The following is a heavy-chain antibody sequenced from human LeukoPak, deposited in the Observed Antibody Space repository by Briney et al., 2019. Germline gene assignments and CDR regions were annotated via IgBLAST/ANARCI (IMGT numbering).Heavy chain of an antibody. Sequence: ASVKVSCKASGNTFFSYDINWVRQATGQGLEWMGWMNPNSGNTDSARKFQGRVTLTRNTSIGTAYLELSSLKYEDTAVYYCASGCASGNWGQGTLVTVSS. CDR1: GNTFFSYD. CDR2: MNPNSGNT. J-gene: IGHJ4*02. CDR3: ASGCASGN. V-gene: IGHV1-8*01. D-gene: IGHD6-25*01.